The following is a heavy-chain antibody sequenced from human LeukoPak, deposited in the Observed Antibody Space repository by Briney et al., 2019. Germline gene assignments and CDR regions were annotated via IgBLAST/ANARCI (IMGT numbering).Heavy chain of an antibody. J-gene: IGHJ3*02. V-gene: IGHV3-7*01. CDR2: IKEDGSEK. CDR1: GFTFSSYW. D-gene: IGHD6-6*01. Sequence: GGPLRLSCAASGFTFSSYWMSWVRQAPGKGLEWVANIKEDGSEKYYVDSVKGRFTISRDNAKNSLYLQMNSLRAEDTAVYYCAREYSSSSGRAFDIWGQGTMVTVSS. CDR3: AREYSSSSGRAFDI.